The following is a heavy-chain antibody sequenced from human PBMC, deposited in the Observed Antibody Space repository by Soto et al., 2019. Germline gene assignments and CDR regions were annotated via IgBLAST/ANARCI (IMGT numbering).Heavy chain of an antibody. D-gene: IGHD2-2*01. Sequence: EVQLLDSGGGLVQPGGSLRLSCAASGFTFSTFGMSWVRQAPGRGLEWVSTISASGGATYYADSVRGRFTVSRDNSKSTLYLQMNSLRAEDTAVYYCAKGMPLTLCDLWGQGTLVTVSS. V-gene: IGHV3-23*01. CDR2: ISASGGAT. CDR3: AKGMPLTLCDL. J-gene: IGHJ5*02. CDR1: GFTFSTFG.